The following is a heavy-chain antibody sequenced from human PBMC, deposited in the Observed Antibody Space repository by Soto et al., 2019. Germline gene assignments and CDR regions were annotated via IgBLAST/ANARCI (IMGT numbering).Heavy chain of an antibody. D-gene: IGHD2-15*01. J-gene: IGHJ4*02. CDR2: INSDGNSI. V-gene: IGHV3-74*01. CDR3: ARGIIPLTSGNGGSCFYIDD. CDR1: GCALSSYW. Sequence: EVQLVESGGGLVQPGGSLRLSCAASGCALSSYWMHWVRQAPGKGLVLVSRINSDGNSILYAYSVKGRFTISRDNAKNTLYVEMITPRAEATAVYYCARGIIPLTSGNGGSCFYIDDGCEGTLLTVTS.